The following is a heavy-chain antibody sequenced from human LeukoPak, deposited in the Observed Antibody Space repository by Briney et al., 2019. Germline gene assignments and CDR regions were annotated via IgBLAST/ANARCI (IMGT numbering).Heavy chain of an antibody. CDR2: ISGSGGST. CDR1: GFTFSSYA. V-gene: IGHV3-23*01. D-gene: IGHD2-15*01. CDR3: AKDLSYCSGGTCYTSRYYGMDV. Sequence: GVLRLSCAASGFTFSSYAMSWVRQAPGKGLEWVSAISGSGGSTYYADSVKGRFTISRDNSKNTLYLQMNSLRAEDTAVYYCAKDLSYCSGGTCYTSRYYGMDVWGQGTTVTVSS. J-gene: IGHJ6*02.